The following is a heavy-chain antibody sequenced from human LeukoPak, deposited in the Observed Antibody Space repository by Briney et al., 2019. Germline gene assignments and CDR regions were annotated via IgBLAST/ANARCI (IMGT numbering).Heavy chain of an antibody. CDR1: GGSFSGYY. J-gene: IGHJ6*02. CDR2: INHSGST. D-gene: IGHD2-15*01. Sequence: PSETLSLTCAVYGGSFSGYYWSWIRQPPGKGLEWIGEINHSGSTNYDPSLKSRVTISVDTSRNQFSLKLSSVTAADTAVYYCARDRKVVVAATLKYYYYYGMDVWGQGTTVTVSS. V-gene: IGHV4-34*01. CDR3: ARDRKVVVAATLKYYYYYGMDV.